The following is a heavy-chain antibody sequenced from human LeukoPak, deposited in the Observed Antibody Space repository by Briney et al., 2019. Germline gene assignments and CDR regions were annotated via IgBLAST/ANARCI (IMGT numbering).Heavy chain of an antibody. Sequence: GGSLRLSCAASGFTFDDYAMHWVRQAPGKGLEWVSAISGSGGSTYYADSVKGRFTISRDNSKNTLYLQMNSLRAEDTAVYYCAKSRPDYDYVWGSYRSSDYWGQGTLVTVSS. CDR3: AKSRPDYDYVWGSYRSSDY. J-gene: IGHJ4*02. CDR2: ISGSGGST. CDR1: GFTFDDYA. D-gene: IGHD3-16*02. V-gene: IGHV3-23*01.